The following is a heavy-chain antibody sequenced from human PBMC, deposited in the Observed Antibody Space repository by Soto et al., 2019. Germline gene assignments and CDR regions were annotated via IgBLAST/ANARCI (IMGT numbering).Heavy chain of an antibody. V-gene: IGHV5-51*01. CDR3: ARTAAAGKNYYGVDV. CDR2: IYPGDSDT. D-gene: IGHD6-13*01. Sequence: GESLKISCKGSGYSFTTYWIGWVRQMPGKGLEGMVIIYPGDSDTRYSPSFQGQVTISADKSINTTYLQWSSLKASDTAMYYCARTAAAGKNYYGVDVWGQGTTVTVSS. J-gene: IGHJ6*02. CDR1: GYSFTTYW.